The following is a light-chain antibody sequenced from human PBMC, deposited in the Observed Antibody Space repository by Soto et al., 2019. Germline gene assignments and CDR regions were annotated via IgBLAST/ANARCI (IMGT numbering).Light chain of an antibody. CDR1: QDISNY. V-gene: IGKV1-33*01. Sequence: DIQMTQSPSSLSASVGDRVTITCQASQDISNYLNWYQQKPGKAPKLLIYDASNLETGVPSRSSGSGSGTDFTLTISSLQPEDFATYYCQQDYNYPHTFGQGTRLDIK. CDR3: QQDYNYPHT. CDR2: DAS. J-gene: IGKJ5*01.